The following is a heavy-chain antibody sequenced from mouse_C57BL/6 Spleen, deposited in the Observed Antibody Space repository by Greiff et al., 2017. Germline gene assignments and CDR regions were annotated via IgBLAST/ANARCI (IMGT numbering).Heavy chain of an antibody. CDR1: GYSITSGYY. Sequence: VQLKESGPGLVKPSQSLSLTCSVTGYSITSGYYWNWIRQFPGNKLEWMGYISYDGSNNYNPSLKNRISITRDTSKNQFFLKLNSVTTEDTATYYCAREAAAVGYFDVWGTGTTVTVSS. CDR2: ISYDGSN. J-gene: IGHJ1*03. V-gene: IGHV3-6*01. CDR3: AREAAAVGYFDV. D-gene: IGHD6-1*01.